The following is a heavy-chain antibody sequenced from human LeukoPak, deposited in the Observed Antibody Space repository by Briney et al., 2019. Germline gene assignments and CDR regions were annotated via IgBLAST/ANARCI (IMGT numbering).Heavy chain of an antibody. CDR3: GRVLGNWGFRCYAMDV. CDR1: GFTFSSYS. V-gene: IGHV3-21*01. CDR2: ISSSSSYI. J-gene: IGHJ6*02. D-gene: IGHD7-27*01. Sequence: GGSLRLSCAASGFTFSSYSMNWVRQAPGKGLEWVSSISSSSSYIYYADSVKGRFTISRDNAKNSLYFQINSLRAEDTAVYYCGRVLGNWGFRCYAMDVWGQGTTVTVSS.